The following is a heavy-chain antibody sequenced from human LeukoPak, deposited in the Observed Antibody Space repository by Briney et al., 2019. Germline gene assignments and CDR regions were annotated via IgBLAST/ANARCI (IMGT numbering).Heavy chain of an antibody. CDR2: IYYSGST. V-gene: IGHV4-39*01. D-gene: IGHD3-22*01. CDR3: AAPSGSYDSSGYYYPFDY. Sequence: SETLSLTCTVSGGSISSGSYYWGWIRQPPGKGLEWIESIYYSGSTYYNPSLKSRVTISVDTSKNQFSLKLSSVTAADTAVYYCAAPSGSYDSSGYYYPFDYWGQGTLVTVSS. CDR1: GGSISSGSYY. J-gene: IGHJ4*02.